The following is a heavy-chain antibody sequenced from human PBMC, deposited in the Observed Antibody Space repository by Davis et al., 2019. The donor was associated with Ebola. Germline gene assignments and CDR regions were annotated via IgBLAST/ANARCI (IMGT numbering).Heavy chain of an antibody. Sequence: ASVKVSCKAEGGTFSSHGISWVRQAPGQGLEWMGWINPHNGNTNYAQNVQGRVTMTTDTSTSTAYMEVGSLRSDDTAVYYCARAQFPTTSDHWGQGTLVTVSS. CDR3: ARAQFPTTSDH. J-gene: IGHJ4*02. V-gene: IGHV1-18*01. CDR1: GGTFSSHG. D-gene: IGHD1-1*01. CDR2: INPHNGNT.